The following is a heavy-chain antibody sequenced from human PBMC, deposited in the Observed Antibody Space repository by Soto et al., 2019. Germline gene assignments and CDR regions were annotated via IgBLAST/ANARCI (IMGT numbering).Heavy chain of an antibody. CDR2: MNPNSGNT. Sequence: XKXXCKAAXXXFTSYEISWVXEATGQGLEGMGWMNPNSGNTGYAEKFKGRVTMTSNTSISTAYXDTTSLRSEDTAVYYCARKTIVRYCSSTSVHSWFDPWGQGTLVTVSS. V-gene: IGHV1-8*01. D-gene: IGHD2-2*01. J-gene: IGHJ5*02. CDR1: XXXFTSYE. CDR3: ARKTIVRYCSSTSVHSWFDP.